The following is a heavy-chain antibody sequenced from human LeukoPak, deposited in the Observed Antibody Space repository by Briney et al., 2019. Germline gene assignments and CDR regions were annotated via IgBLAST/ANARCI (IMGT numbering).Heavy chain of an antibody. CDR3: ATGVGDVEVPGAISNY. CDR2: IIPILDVA. J-gene: IGHJ4*02. D-gene: IGHD2-2*02. Sequence: SVKVSCKASGGTFSSSAISWVRQAPGQGLEWMGRIIPILDVASYAQKFQGRVTMTEDTSTDTAYMELSSLRSEDTAVYYCATGVGDVEVPGAISNYWGQGTLVTVSS. V-gene: IGHV1-69*04. CDR1: GGTFSSSA.